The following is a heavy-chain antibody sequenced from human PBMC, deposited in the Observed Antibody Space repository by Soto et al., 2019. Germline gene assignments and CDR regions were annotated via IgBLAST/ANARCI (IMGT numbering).Heavy chain of an antibody. CDR1: GDSISSGGYS. V-gene: IGHV4-30-2*01. J-gene: IGHJ5*02. CDR2: IYHSGST. D-gene: IGHD5-18*01. Sequence: SETLSLTCAVSGDSISSGGYSWSWIRKPPGKGLEWIGYIYHSGSTYYNPSLKSRVTISVDRSKNQFSLKLSSVTAADTAVYYCARGQLWFNDWGQGTLVTVSS. CDR3: ARGQLWFND.